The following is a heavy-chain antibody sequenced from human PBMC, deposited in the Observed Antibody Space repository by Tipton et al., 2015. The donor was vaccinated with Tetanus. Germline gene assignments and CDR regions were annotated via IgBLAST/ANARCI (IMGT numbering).Heavy chain of an antibody. CDR2: VYPGDSTT. D-gene: IGHD1-1*01. Sequence: QLVQSGAEVKKPGESLQISCKGSGYNFTVYYIGWVRQMPGKGLEWMGIVYPGDSTTKYSPSFQGQVTISADRSITTAYLRWSSLKASDPVIYYCARRRTTTALANYFDSWGQGTQVTVSS. J-gene: IGHJ4*02. CDR3: ARRRTTTALANYFDS. V-gene: IGHV5-51*01. CDR1: GYNFTVYY.